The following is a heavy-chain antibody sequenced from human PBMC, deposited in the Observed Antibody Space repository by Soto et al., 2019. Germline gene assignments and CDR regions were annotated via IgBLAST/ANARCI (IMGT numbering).Heavy chain of an antibody. CDR1: GFTLSRYA. J-gene: IGHJ4*02. D-gene: IGHD3-10*01. CDR2: ISGSDDST. Sequence: GGSLRLSCAASGFTLSRYAMRWVRQAPGKGLEWVSSISGSDDSTYYADSVKGRFTISRDNSKNTLYLQMNSLRVEDTAVYYCAKEERRTYNSGSYYYYWGQGSLVTVSS. V-gene: IGHV3-23*01. CDR3: AKEERRTYNSGSYYYY.